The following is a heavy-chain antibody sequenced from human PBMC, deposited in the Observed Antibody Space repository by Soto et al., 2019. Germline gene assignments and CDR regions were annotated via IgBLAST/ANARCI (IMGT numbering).Heavy chain of an antibody. Sequence: QVQLQESGPGLVKPSQTLSLTCTVSGGSISSGDYYWSWIRQPPGKGLEWIGFIYYSGSTYYNPSLKSRVIISVDSSKNQFSLKLSSVTAADTAVYYWACGTKLASPFDYWGQGTLVTVSS. V-gene: IGHV4-30-4*01. CDR1: GGSISSGDYY. CDR2: IYYSGST. D-gene: IGHD1-26*01. CDR3: ACGTKLASPFDY. J-gene: IGHJ4*02.